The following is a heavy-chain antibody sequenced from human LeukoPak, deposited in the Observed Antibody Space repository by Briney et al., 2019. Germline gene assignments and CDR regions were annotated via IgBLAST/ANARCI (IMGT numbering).Heavy chain of an antibody. V-gene: IGHV3-23*01. CDR3: AKALGIYGHMDV. Sequence: RGSLRLSCAPSGFTLTTYAISCVRPAPGKGRGWVSAISVSVGRTYHANSVTGRFTISRENSKNTLYLQMNSLRAEGTAVHYFAKALGIYGHMDVWGKGTTVTLSS. D-gene: IGHD3-10*01. CDR2: ISVSVGRT. J-gene: IGHJ6*03. CDR1: GFTLTTYA.